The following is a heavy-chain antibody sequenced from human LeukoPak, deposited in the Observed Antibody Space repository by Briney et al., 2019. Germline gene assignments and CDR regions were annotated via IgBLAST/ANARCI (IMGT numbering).Heavy chain of an antibody. D-gene: IGHD2-15*01. J-gene: IGHJ4*02. CDR3: ARAVVAAFDY. V-gene: IGHV1-3*01. Sequence: ASVKVSCKASGYTFTSYAMHWVRQAPGQRLEWMGWINAGNGNTKYSQRFQGRVTIARDTSASTDYMELSSVRAEDTAVYYCARAVVAAFDYWGQGTLSPSPQ. CDR2: INAGNGNT. CDR1: GYTFTSYA.